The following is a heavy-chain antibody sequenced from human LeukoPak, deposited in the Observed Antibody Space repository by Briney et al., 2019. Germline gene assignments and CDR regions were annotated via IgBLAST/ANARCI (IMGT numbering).Heavy chain of an antibody. V-gene: IGHV1-8*01. D-gene: IGHD4-17*01. J-gene: IGHJ5*02. Sequence: ASVKVSCKASGYTFTSYDINWVRQATGQGLEWMGWMNPNSGNTGYAQKFQGRVTMTRNTSISTAYMELSSVRSEDTAVYYCARNPTVTTRRPRTSWFDPWGQGTLVTVSS. CDR2: MNPNSGNT. CDR3: ARNPTVTTRRPRTSWFDP. CDR1: GYTFTSYD.